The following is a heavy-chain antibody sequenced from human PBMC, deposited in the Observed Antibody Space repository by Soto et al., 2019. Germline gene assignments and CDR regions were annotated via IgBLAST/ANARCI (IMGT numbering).Heavy chain of an antibody. Sequence: PGGSLRLSCAASGFTFSSYGMHWVRQAPGKGLEWVAVISYDGSNKYYADSVKGRFTISRDNSKNTLYLQMNSLRAEDTAVYYCAKDLRSDSSGYYYVFDYWAQRTLVTVSS. CDR1: GFTFSSYG. CDR3: AKDLRSDSSGYYYVFDY. CDR2: ISYDGSNK. D-gene: IGHD3-22*01. V-gene: IGHV3-30*18. J-gene: IGHJ4*02.